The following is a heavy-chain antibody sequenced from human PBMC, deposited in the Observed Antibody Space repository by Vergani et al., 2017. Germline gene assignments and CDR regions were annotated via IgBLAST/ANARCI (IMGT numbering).Heavy chain of an antibody. J-gene: IGHJ6*02. CDR2: IIPIFGTA. CDR3: ARDRNGYYGSGAYYYGMDV. D-gene: IGHD3-10*01. Sequence: QVQLVQSGAEVKKPGSSVKVSCKASGGTFSSYAISWVRQAPGQGLEWMGRIIPIFGTANYAQKFLGRVTITADESTSTAYMELSSLRSEDTAVYYCARDRNGYYGSGAYYYGMDVWGQGTTVTVSS. CDR1: GGTFSSYA. V-gene: IGHV1-69*13.